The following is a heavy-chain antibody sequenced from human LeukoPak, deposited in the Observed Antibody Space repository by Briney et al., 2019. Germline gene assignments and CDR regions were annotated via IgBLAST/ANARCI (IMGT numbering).Heavy chain of an antibody. CDR1: GFTFSSYG. V-gene: IGHV3-30*18. CDR3: AKDSGDYYDSSGYSSYFDY. D-gene: IGHD3-22*01. Sequence: GGSLRLSCAASGFTFSSYGMHWVRQAPGKGLEWVAVISYDGSNKYYADSVKGRFTISRDNSKNTLYLQMSSLGAEDSAVYYCAKDSGDYYDSSGYSSYFDYWGQGTLVTVSS. J-gene: IGHJ4*02. CDR2: ISYDGSNK.